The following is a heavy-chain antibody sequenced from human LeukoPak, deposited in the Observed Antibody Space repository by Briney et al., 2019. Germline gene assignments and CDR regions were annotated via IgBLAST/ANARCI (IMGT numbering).Heavy chain of an antibody. CDR2: ISGSGGST. CDR1: GFTFSSYA. D-gene: IGHD4-17*01. Sequence: GGSLRLSCAASGFTFSSYAMSWVRQAPGKGLEWVSAISGSGGSTYYADSVKGRFTVSRDNSKDTLYLQMNSLRAEDTAVYYCARDKQSTVTKYPRDAFDIWGQGTMVTVSS. J-gene: IGHJ3*02. V-gene: IGHV3-23*01. CDR3: ARDKQSTVTKYPRDAFDI.